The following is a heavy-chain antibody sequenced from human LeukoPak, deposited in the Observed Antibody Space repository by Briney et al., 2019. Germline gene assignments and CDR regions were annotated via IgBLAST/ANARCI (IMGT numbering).Heavy chain of an antibody. D-gene: IGHD1-1*01. Sequence: TLSLTCTVSGGSISSGSYYWSWIRQPAGKGLEWIGRIYTSGSTNYNPSLKSRVTISVDTSKNQFSLKLSSVTAADTAVYYCARVNEENYYYYYMDVWGKGTTVTVSS. CDR3: ARVNEENYYYYYMDV. J-gene: IGHJ6*03. CDR2: IYTSGST. CDR1: GGSISSGSYY. V-gene: IGHV4-61*02.